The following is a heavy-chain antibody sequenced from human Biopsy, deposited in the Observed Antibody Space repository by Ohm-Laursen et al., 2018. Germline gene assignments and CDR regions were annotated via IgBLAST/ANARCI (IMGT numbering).Heavy chain of an antibody. CDR1: GGTFSSFG. CDR2: IDPDSGRT. J-gene: IGHJ4*02. V-gene: IGHV1-2*02. CDR3: ARDPYCSGGNCYSPLDH. Sequence: SVKVSCKASGGTFSSFGISWVRQAPGQGLEWMGWIDPDSGRTSFGQNFQGRVTMTSDTSTGTAYLELTRLRSDDTAVYYCARDPYCSGGNCYSPLDHWGQGTLVTVSA. D-gene: IGHD2-15*01.